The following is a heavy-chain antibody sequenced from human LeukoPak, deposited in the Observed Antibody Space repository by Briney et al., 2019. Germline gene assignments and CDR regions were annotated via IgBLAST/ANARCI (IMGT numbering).Heavy chain of an antibody. CDR3: AKESDDSSGYYGGYFDY. CDR2: IKQDGSEK. V-gene: IGHV3-7*03. Sequence: GGSLRLSCAASGFTFSSYWMSWVRQAPGKGLEWVANIKQDGSEKYYVDSVKGRFTISRDNSKNTLYLQMNSLRAEDTAVYYCAKESDDSSGYYGGYFDYWGQGTLVTVSS. CDR1: GFTFSSYW. D-gene: IGHD3-22*01. J-gene: IGHJ4*02.